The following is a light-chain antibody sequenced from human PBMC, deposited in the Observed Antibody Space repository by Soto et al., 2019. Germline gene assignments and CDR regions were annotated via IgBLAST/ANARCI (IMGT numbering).Light chain of an antibody. CDR2: DAS. J-gene: IGKJ3*01. CDR3: QQYDNLPLT. V-gene: IGKV1-33*01. Sequence: DIQMTQSPSSLSASVGDRVTITCQASQDISNYLNWYQQKPGKAPKLLIYDASNLETGVPSRLSGSGSATDFTFTISSLQPEDIATYYCQQYDNLPLTFGPGTKVDIK. CDR1: QDISNY.